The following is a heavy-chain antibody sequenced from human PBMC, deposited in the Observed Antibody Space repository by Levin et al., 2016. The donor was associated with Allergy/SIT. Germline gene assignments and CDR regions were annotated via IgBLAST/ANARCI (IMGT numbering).Heavy chain of an antibody. CDR3: ARSQGGGYFDSGNYRYYYHAMDV. J-gene: IGHJ6*02. Sequence: SETLSLTCTVSGGSIFSSVYYWGWIRQTPGKGLEWIGSIYYTGSTYYNPSLKSRVTISIDTSKNHFSLKLTSVTAADTAVYYCARSQGGGYFDSGNYRYYYHAMDVWGQGTTVTVSS. CDR2: IYYTGST. D-gene: IGHD3-10*01. CDR1: GGSIFSSVYY. V-gene: IGHV4-39*02.